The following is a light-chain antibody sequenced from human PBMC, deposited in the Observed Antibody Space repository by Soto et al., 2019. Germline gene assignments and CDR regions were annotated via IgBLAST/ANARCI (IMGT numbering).Light chain of an antibody. CDR2: DNT. CDR1: RSNIGAGYA. Sequence: QSVLTQPPSVSGAPGQRVTISCTGSRSNIGAGYAVHWYQQLPGTAPKLLIYDNTNRPSGVPDRFSASESVTSASLAITGLQSEDEADYYCQSYDTSLSASVFGRGTKVTVL. J-gene: IGLJ2*01. V-gene: IGLV1-40*01. CDR3: QSYDTSLSASV.